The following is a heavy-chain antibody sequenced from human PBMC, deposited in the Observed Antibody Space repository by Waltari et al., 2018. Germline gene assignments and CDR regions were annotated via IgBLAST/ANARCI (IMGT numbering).Heavy chain of an antibody. J-gene: IGHJ4*02. V-gene: IGHV3-30*18. CDR3: AKAVRYGSGRTVDY. CDR1: GFTFSSYG. D-gene: IGHD3-10*01. Sequence: QVQLVESGGGVVHPGRSLRLSCAASGFTFSSYGMHWVRQAPGKGLEWVAVISYDGSNKYYADSVKGRFTISRDNSKNTLYLQMNSLRAEDTAVYYCAKAVRYGSGRTVDYWGQGTLVTVSS. CDR2: ISYDGSNK.